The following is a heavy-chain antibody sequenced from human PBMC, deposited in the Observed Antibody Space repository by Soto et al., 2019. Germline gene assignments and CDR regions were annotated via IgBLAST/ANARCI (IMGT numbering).Heavy chain of an antibody. Sequence: ASVKVSCKASGYTFNTYGISWVRQAPGQGLEWMGWISGYDGSTKYAQKFQGRVTMTTDTSTSTADMELRSLRSDDTAVYYCARHDDYQSFDYWGQGTLVTVSS. J-gene: IGHJ4*02. CDR2: ISGYDGST. CDR1: GYTFNTYG. CDR3: ARHDDYQSFDY. D-gene: IGHD4-17*01. V-gene: IGHV1-18*01.